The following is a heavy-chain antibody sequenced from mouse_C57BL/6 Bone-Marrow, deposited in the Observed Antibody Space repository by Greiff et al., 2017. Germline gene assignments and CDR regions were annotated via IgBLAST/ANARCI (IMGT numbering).Heavy chain of an antibody. CDR2: ISSGGDYV. CDR3: TRDARTTARRRFAY. D-gene: IGHD1-2*01. J-gene: IGHJ3*01. Sequence: EVQLVESGEGLVKPGGSLKLSCAASGFTFSSYAMSWVRQTPEKRLEWVAYISSGGDYVYYAATVKGRFTISRDNARNTLYLQMSSLKSEDTAMYYCTRDARTTARRRFAYWGQGTLVTVSA. V-gene: IGHV5-9-1*02. CDR1: GFTFSSYA.